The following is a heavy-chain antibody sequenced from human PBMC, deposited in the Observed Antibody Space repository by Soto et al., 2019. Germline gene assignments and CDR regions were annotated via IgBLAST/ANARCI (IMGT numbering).Heavy chain of an antibody. J-gene: IGHJ5*02. V-gene: IGHV3-48*03. CDR1: GFTFSSYE. D-gene: IGHD3-22*01. CDR3: ASYYYDSSGYGNWFDP. CDR2: ISSSGSTI. Sequence: GGSLRLSCAASGFTFSSYEMNWVRQAPGKGLEWVSYISSSGSTIYYADSVKGRFTISRDNAKNSLYLQINSLRAEDTAVYYCASYYYDSSGYGNWFDPWGQGTLVTVSS.